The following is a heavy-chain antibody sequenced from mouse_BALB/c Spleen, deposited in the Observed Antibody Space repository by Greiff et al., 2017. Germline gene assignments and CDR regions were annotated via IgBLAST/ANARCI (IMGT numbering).Heavy chain of an antibody. CDR3: ARSGNYKGYAMDY. CDR1: GFSLTSYG. J-gene: IGHJ4*01. D-gene: IGHD2-1*01. CDR2: IWSGGST. Sequence: VQLVESGPGLVQPSQSLSITCTVSGFSLTSYGVHWVRQSPGKGLEWLGVIWSGGSTDYNAAFISRLSISKDNSKSQVFFKMNSLQANDTAIYYCARSGNYKGYAMDYWGQGTSVTVSS. V-gene: IGHV2-2*02.